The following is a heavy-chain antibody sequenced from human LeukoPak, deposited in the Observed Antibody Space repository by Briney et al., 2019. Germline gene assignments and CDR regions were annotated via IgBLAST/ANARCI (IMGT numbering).Heavy chain of an antibody. D-gene: IGHD3-22*01. CDR3: ARAVAYYYDSSGYYSLDY. CDR1: GGXFSSYA. Sequence: SVKVSCKASGGXFSSYAISWVRQAPGQGLEWMGQIFPIFGTANYAQKFQGRVTITADESTSTAYMELSSLRSEDTAVYYCARAVAYYYDSSGYYSLDYWGQGTLVTVSS. V-gene: IGHV1-69*13. CDR2: IFPIFGTA. J-gene: IGHJ4*02.